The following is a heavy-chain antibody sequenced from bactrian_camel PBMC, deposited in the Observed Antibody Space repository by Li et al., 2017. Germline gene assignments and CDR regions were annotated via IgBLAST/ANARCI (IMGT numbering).Heavy chain of an antibody. V-gene: IGHV3S40*01. J-gene: IGHJ4*01. CDR1: GFEFSVND. Sequence: DVQLVESGGGLVQPGGSLRLSCAASGFEFSVNDMSWVRQALGKGLEWVSCLDRTGGNIHYADSVKGRFTISRDSAKNTLYLQLNSLKTEDAAMYYCAKELYTGMTTIQALGILTADYWGQGTQVTVS. D-gene: IGHD3*01. CDR2: LDRTGGNI. CDR3: AKELYTGMTTIQALGILTADY.